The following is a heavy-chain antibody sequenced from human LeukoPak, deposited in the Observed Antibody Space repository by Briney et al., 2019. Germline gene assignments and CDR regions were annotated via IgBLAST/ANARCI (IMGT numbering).Heavy chain of an antibody. V-gene: IGHV3-11*06. J-gene: IGHJ4*02. CDR2: ISSSSTYT. D-gene: IGHD1-26*01. CDR1: GFTFSDYF. CDR3: ARVARPVGTTGGGLDY. Sequence: PGGSVRLSCAASGFTFSDYFMSWIRQAPGKGLEWVSHISSSSTYTNYADSVKGRFTISRDNTKNSLHLQMNSLRTEDTAVYYCARVARPVGTTGGGLDYWGQGTLVTVSS.